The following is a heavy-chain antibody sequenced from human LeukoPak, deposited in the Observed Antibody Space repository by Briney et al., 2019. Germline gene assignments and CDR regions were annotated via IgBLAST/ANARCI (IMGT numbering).Heavy chain of an antibody. CDR3: ARRGYGDYDYYFDY. V-gene: IGHV3-66*04. CDR2: IYSVGTT. D-gene: IGHD4-17*01. J-gene: IGHJ4*02. Sequence: GGSLRLSCAASDFSVGSNYMTWVRQAPGKGLEWVSLIYSVGTTFYADSVKGRFTISRDTSKNTLYLQMNSLRAEDTAVYYCARRGYGDYDYYFDYWGQGTLVTVSS. CDR1: DFSVGSNY.